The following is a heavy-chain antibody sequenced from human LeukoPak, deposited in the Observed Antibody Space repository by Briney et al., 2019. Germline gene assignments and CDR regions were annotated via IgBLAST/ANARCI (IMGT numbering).Heavy chain of an antibody. D-gene: IGHD4-17*01. CDR2: ISWNSGSI. CDR1: GFTFDDYA. CDR3: AKSASDYGDYFDY. J-gene: IGHJ4*02. V-gene: IGHV3-9*01. Sequence: AGGSLRLSCAASGFTFDDYAMHWVRQAPGKGLEWVSGISWNSGSIGYADSVKGRFTISRDNAKNSLYLQMNSLRAEDTALYYCAKSASDYGDYFDYWGQGTLVTVSS.